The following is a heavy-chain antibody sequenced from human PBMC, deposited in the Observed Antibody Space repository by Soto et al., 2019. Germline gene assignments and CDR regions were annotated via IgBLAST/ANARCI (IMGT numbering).Heavy chain of an antibody. CDR3: ARVGVFGATTIDY. V-gene: IGHV4-30-4*01. Sequence: QVQLQESGPGLVKPSQTLSLTCTVSGGSISSGDYYWSWIRQPPGKGLEWIGYIYYSGSTYYNPLLKSRVTISVDSSKNQFSLKLRFVTAADTAVYYCARVGVFGATTIDYWGQGTLVTVSS. CDR2: IYYSGST. CDR1: GGSISSGDYY. J-gene: IGHJ4*02. D-gene: IGHD3-10*02.